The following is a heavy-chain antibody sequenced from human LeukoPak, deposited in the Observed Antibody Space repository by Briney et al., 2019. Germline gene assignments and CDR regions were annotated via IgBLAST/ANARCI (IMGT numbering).Heavy chain of an antibody. CDR1: GFTFSAYG. CDR3: AKDIQLST. V-gene: IGHV3-33*06. D-gene: IGHD5-24*01. J-gene: IGHJ3*01. CDR2: IWYDGSDK. Sequence: GGSLRLSCAASGFTFSAYGMHWVRQAPGKGLEWVAVIWYDGSDKYYADSVKGRFTISRDNSKSTLYLQMNSLRVEDTAMYFCAKDIQLSTWGLGTMVTVSS.